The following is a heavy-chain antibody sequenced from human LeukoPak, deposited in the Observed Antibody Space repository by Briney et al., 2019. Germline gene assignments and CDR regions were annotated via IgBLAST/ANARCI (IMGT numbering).Heavy chain of an antibody. V-gene: IGHV3-74*01. CDR1: GFTFSSYW. J-gene: IGHJ3*02. CDR2: INSDGSST. CDR3: ARVYGKVTDDAFDI. Sequence: TGGSLRLSCAASGFTFSSYWMRWVRQAPGKGLVWVSRINSDGSSTSYADSVKGRFTISRDNAKNTLYLQMNSLRAEDTAVYYCARVYGKVTDDAFDIWGQGTMVTVSS. D-gene: IGHD1-14*01.